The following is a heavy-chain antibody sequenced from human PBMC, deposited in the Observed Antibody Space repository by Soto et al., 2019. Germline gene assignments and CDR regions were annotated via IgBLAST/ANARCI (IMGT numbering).Heavy chain of an antibody. V-gene: IGHV3-23*01. Sequence: EVQLLESGGGLVQPGGSLRLSCEASGFSFGNYAVTWVRQAPGKGLEWVSSVTFTGGTTYYADSVKGRFTMSRDNSKSTLYLQMNSLRAEDTAVYHCARNGCSYAACYPSYFYVDVWGKGTTVTVSS. CDR3: ARNGCSYAACYPSYFYVDV. D-gene: IGHD2-8*01. CDR1: GFSFGNYA. CDR2: VTFTGGTT. J-gene: IGHJ6*03.